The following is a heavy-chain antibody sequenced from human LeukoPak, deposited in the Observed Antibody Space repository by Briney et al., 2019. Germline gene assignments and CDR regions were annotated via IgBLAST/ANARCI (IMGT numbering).Heavy chain of an antibody. CDR3: ARERGERLVPLNYYYYYMDV. CDR2: ISSSGSTI. V-gene: IGHV3-48*03. Sequence: PGGSLRLSCAASGFTFSSYEMNWVRQAPGKGLEWVSYISSSGSTIYYADSVKGRFTISRDNAKNSLYLQMNSLRAEDTAVYYCARERGERLVPLNYYYYYMDVWGKGTTVTVSS. CDR1: GFTFSSYE. D-gene: IGHD6-6*01. J-gene: IGHJ6*03.